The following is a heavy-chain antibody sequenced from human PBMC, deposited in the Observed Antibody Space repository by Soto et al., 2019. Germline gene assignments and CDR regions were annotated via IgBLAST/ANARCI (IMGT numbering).Heavy chain of an antibody. Sequence: ASVKVSCKASGGTFSSYAISWVRQAPGQGLEWMGGIIPIFGTANYAQKFQGRVTITADESTSTAYMELSSLRSEDTAVYYCATHPRVTTVAPFDYWGQGTLVTVSS. CDR2: IIPIFGTA. CDR1: GGTFSSYA. D-gene: IGHD4-17*01. CDR3: ATHPRVTTVAPFDY. V-gene: IGHV1-69*13. J-gene: IGHJ4*02.